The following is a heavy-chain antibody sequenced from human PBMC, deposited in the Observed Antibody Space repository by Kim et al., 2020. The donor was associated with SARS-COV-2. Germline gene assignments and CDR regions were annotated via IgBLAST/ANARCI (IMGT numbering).Heavy chain of an antibody. D-gene: IGHD3-9*01. Sequence: SETLSLTCTVSGGSISSYYWSWIRQPPGKGLEWIGYIYYSGSTNYNPSLKSRVTISVDTSKNQFSLKLSSVTAADTAVYYCATLGTISDYWGQGTLVTVSS. J-gene: IGHJ4*02. V-gene: IGHV4-59*08. CDR1: GGSISSYY. CDR2: IYYSGST. CDR3: ATLGTISDY.